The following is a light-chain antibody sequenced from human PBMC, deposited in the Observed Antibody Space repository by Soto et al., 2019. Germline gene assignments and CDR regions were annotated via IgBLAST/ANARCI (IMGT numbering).Light chain of an antibody. V-gene: IGKV1-39*01. Sequence: DIQMTQSPSSLSAAIGDRVTITCRASQSIKNYLNWYQHKPGAAPKLLIFGASNLESGVPSRFSGSGSGTEFTLSISSLQPEDFATYYCQQGYSTTPITFGQGTRLEI. CDR1: QSIKNY. CDR2: GAS. CDR3: QQGYSTTPIT. J-gene: IGKJ5*01.